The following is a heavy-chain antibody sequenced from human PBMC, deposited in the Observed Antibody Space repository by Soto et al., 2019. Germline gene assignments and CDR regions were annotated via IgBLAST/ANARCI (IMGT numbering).Heavy chain of an antibody. CDR1: GYTFTTYW. CDR2: IYPGNSNI. Sequence: PGESLKISCKGSGYTFTTYWIGWVRQMPGKGLEWMGIIYPGNSNIKYGPSFQGRVAISADKSVITAYLQWTSLEASDTAIYYCARLGPLGITIDYWGQGVLVTVSS. J-gene: IGHJ4*02. CDR3: ARLGPLGITIDY. D-gene: IGHD1-26*01. V-gene: IGHV5-51*01.